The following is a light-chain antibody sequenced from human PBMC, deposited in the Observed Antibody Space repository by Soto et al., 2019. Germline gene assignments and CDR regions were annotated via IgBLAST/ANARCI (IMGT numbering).Light chain of an antibody. V-gene: IGKV4-1*01. Sequence: DIVMTQSPDSLAVSLGERATINCKSSQSVLYSSNNKNYLAWYQQKPGQPPNLLIYWASTRESGVPDRFSGSGSGTDFTLTISSLQAEDVAVYYCQQCYSTPPGTFGRGTKVEIK. J-gene: IGKJ4*01. CDR1: QSVLYSSNNKNY. CDR2: WAS. CDR3: QQCYSTPPGT.